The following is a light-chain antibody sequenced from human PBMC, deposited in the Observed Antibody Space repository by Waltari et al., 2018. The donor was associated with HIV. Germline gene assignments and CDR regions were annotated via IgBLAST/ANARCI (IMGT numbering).Light chain of an antibody. J-gene: IGLJ1*01. V-gene: IGLV2-11*01. CDR1: SSAVGGYKY. CDR2: DVS. Sequence: QSALTQPRSVSGSPGQSVPISCTGTSSAVGGYKYVSWYQQHPDKAPKLIIYDVSERPSGVPDRFSGSKSGNTASLTITGLQAEDEADYFCCSYVGTYTYVFGRGTKVTVL. CDR3: CSYVGTYTYV.